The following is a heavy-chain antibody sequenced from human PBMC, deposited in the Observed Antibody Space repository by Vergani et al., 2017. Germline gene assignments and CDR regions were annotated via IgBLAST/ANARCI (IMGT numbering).Heavy chain of an antibody. V-gene: IGHV5-51*01. CDR3: ARHTTDTDS. CDR1: EYSFGNYW. D-gene: IGHD1-1*01. J-gene: IGHJ4*02. CDR2: IYPVDSNT. Sequence: EVELVQSGPEMRKPGESLTISCKRSEYSFGNYWIGWVRQMPGKGLEWMGIIYPVDSNTRYSPSFQGQVTISADKSISTAFLQWDSLKASDTALYYCARHTTDTDSWGQGTLVTVSS.